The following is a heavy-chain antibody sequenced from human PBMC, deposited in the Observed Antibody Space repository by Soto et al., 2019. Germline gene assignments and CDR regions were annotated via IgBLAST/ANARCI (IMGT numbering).Heavy chain of an antibody. D-gene: IGHD1-26*01. V-gene: IGHV3-15*01. CDR1: GFTFSNAW. J-gene: IGHJ3*02. CDR2: IKSKTDGGTT. Sequence: EVQLVESGGGLVKPGGSLRLSCAASGFTFSNAWMSWVRQAPGKGLEWVGRIKSKTDGGTTDYAAPVKGRFTISRDDSKNTLYLQMNSLKTEDTAVYYCTTDYRGLVGATGAFDIWGQGTMVTVSS. CDR3: TTDYRGLVGATGAFDI.